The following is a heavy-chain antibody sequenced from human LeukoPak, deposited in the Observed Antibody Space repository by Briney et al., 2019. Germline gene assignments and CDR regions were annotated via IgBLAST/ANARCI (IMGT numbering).Heavy chain of an antibody. CDR2: INSRSSTI. V-gene: IGHV3-48*03. D-gene: IGHD3-22*01. CDR1: GFTFSSYE. J-gene: IGHJ4*02. Sequence: PGGSLRLSCAASGFTFSSYEMNWVRQAPGKGLEWISYINSRSSTIYYADSVKGRFIISRDNVKNSLYLQMNSLRTEDTAIYYCTGAWHFDERSGYFDLWGQGSLVTVSS. CDR3: TGAWHFDERSGYFDL.